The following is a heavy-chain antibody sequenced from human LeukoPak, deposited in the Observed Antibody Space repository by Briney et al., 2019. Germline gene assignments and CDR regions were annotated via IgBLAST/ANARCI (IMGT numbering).Heavy chain of an antibody. CDR1: GGSISSSSSY. CDR3: ASGGYSYGFDY. Sequence: SETLSLTCTVSGGSISSSSSYWDWIRQPPGKGLEWIGSIYYSGTTYYNPSLKSRVTISVDTSKNQFSLKLSSVTAADTAMYYCASGGYSYGFDYWGQGTLVTVSS. V-gene: IGHV4-39*07. CDR2: IYYSGTT. J-gene: IGHJ4*02. D-gene: IGHD5-18*01.